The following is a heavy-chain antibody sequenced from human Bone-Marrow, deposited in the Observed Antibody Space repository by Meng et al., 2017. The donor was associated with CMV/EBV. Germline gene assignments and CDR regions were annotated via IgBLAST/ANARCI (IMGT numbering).Heavy chain of an antibody. CDR1: GGSFSGYY. J-gene: IGHJ6*02. V-gene: IGHV4-59*01. CDR3: ARAGPKYYGAYYYYGMDV. D-gene: IGHD3-3*01. CDR2: IYYSGST. Sequence: SETLSLTCAVYGGSFSGYYWSWIRQPPGKGLGWIGYIYYSGSTNYNPSLKSRVTISVDTSKNQFSLKLSSVTAADTAVYYCARAGPKYYGAYYYYGMDVWGQGTTVTVSS.